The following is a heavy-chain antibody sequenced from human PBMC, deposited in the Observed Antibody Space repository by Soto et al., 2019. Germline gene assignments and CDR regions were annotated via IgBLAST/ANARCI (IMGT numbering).Heavy chain of an antibody. CDR1: GYSFSNYG. J-gene: IGHJ4*02. CDR2: ISGYNSNT. CDR3: GRERQWEPVPY. V-gene: IGHV1-18*01. Sequence: VQLVPSGGEVKQPGASVKVSCRASGYSFSNYGITWLRQAPGQGLEWMGWISGYNSNTNYAQKFEGRCRMTKDTTRSTAYLEVRSLRSDDTAVYDGGRERQWEPVPYWGQGTPVTVSS. D-gene: IGHD1-26*01.